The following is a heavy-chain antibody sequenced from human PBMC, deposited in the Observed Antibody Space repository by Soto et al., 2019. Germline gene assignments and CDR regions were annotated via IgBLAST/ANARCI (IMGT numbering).Heavy chain of an antibody. CDR1: GFSLTTRGVG. CDR2: IYWDDDT. V-gene: IGHV2-5*02. Sequence: QITLKESGPPLVKPTQTLTLTCTFSGFSLTTRGVGVGWIRQPPGKPLEWLALIYWDDDTRYSPSLKSRLAITKYTSKNQVVLTMSNIDPADTGTYFCAHRTTTVTWWFDPWGQGTLVTVSS. D-gene: IGHD4-17*01. CDR3: AHRTTTVTWWFDP. J-gene: IGHJ5*02.